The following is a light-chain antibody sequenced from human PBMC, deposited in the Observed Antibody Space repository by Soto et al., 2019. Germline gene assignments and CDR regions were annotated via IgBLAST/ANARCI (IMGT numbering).Light chain of an antibody. CDR3: QQYYQWPWT. J-gene: IGKJ1*01. CDR1: QTINSI. CDR2: SAS. V-gene: IGKV3-15*01. Sequence: EIVMTQSPATLSVSPGERVTLSCRASQTINSILAWYQQKPGRAPRLLIYSASIRATGIPARFSGSASGTDFTLTISSLQSEDFAIYYCQQYYQWPWTFGQGTKLDI.